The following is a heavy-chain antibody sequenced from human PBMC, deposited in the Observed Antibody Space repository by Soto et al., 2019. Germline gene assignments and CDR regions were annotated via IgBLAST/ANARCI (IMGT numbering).Heavy chain of an antibody. CDR2: IYYSGST. J-gene: IGHJ6*02. D-gene: IGHD3-3*01. Sequence: AAETLSLTCTVSGGSISSYYWSWIRQPPGKGLEWIGYIYYSGSTNYNPSLKSRVTISVDTSKNQFSLKLSSVTAADTAVYYCARGGGYDFWSGYYRGYYYYGMDVWGQGTTVT. V-gene: IGHV4-59*01. CDR3: ARGGGYDFWSGYYRGYYYYGMDV. CDR1: GGSISSYY.